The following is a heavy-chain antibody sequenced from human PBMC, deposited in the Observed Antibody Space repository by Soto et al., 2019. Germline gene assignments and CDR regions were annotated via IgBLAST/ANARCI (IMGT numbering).Heavy chain of an antibody. D-gene: IGHD5-12*01. Sequence: PGGSLRLSCAASGFTFSSYGMHWVRQAPGKGLEWVAVIWYDGSNKYYADSVKGRFTISRDNSKNMLYLQMNSLRAEDTAVYYCARGRSGYEAYYYYYMDVWGKGTTVTVSS. J-gene: IGHJ6*03. V-gene: IGHV3-33*01. CDR1: GFTFSSYG. CDR2: IWYDGSNK. CDR3: ARGRSGYEAYYYYYMDV.